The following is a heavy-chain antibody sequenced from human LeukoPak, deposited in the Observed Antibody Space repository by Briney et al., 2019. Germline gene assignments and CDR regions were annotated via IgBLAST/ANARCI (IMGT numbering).Heavy chain of an antibody. D-gene: IGHD2-15*01. CDR2: IYSGGST. CDR3: AMKTGWGYFDY. CDR1: GFTFSSNY. V-gene: IGHV3-53*01. J-gene: IGHJ4*02. Sequence: GSLRLSCAASGFTFSSNYMSWVRQAPGKGLEWVSFIYSGGSTYYADSVKGRFTISRDNSKSTLYLQMNSLRAEDTAVYYCAMKTGWGYFDYWGQGTLVTVSS.